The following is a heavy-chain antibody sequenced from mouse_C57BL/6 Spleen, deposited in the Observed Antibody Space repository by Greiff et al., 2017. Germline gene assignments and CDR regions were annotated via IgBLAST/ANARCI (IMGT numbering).Heavy chain of an antibody. CDR3: AGTAQATDWFAY. J-gene: IGHJ3*01. Sequence: VQLQQPGAELVRPGTSVKLSCKASGYTFTSYWMHWVKQRPGQGLEWIGVIDPSDSYTNYNQKFKGKATLTVDTSSSTAYMQLSSLISEDSAVYYCAGTAQATDWFAYWGQGTLVTVSA. CDR1: GYTFTSYW. V-gene: IGHV1-59*01. CDR2: IDPSDSYT. D-gene: IGHD3-2*02.